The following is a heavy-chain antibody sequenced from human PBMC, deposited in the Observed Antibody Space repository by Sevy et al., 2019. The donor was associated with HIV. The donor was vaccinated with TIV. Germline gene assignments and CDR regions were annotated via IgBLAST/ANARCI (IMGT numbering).Heavy chain of an antibody. V-gene: IGHV4-59*01. CDR3: ARASASGSYVEWFDP. J-gene: IGHJ5*02. Sequence: SETLSLTCTVSGGSISSYYWSWIRQPPGKGLEWIGYIYYSGNTNYNPSPKNRVTISVDTSKNQFSLKLSSVTAADTAVYYCARASASGSYVEWFDPWGQGTLVTVSS. D-gene: IGHD1-26*01. CDR2: IYYSGNT. CDR1: GGSISSYY.